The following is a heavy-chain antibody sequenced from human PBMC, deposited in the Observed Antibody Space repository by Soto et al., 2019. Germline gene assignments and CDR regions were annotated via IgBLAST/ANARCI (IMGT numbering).Heavy chain of an antibody. CDR3: ARVTVTSGRWFGP. CDR1: HATFTGYT. V-gene: IGHV1-18*04. CDR2: ISSLSGNT. Sequence: QVHLVQSETEVKEPGASVTVSCKTSHATFTGYTINWVRQAPGQGLEWLGWISSLSGNTYYARDFQGRLTMTTNTSATTAYMELRSLRSDDTAVYFCARVTVTSGRWFGPWGQGTLVTVSS. J-gene: IGHJ5*02. D-gene: IGHD4-17*01.